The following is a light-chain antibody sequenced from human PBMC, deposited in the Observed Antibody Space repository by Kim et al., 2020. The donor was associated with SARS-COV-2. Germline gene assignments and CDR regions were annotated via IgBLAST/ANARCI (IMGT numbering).Light chain of an antibody. CDR1: LLRNEY. V-gene: IGLV3-1*01. CDR3: QAWDSIVV. J-gene: IGLJ2*01. CDR2: QDS. Sequence: VSVSPGQTATITCSGDLLRNEYASWYQHKTGQSPVLVIYQDSKRPSGIPDRFSGSNSGNTATLTISATRAIDEADYYCQAWDSIVVFGGGTKVTVL.